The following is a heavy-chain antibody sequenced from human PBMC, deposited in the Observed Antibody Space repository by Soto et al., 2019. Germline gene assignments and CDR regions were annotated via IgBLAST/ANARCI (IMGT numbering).Heavy chain of an antibody. CDR2: ISWNSGSI. V-gene: IGHV3-9*01. J-gene: IGHJ6*02. CDR1: GFTFDDYD. D-gene: IGHD1-26*01. CDR3: AKYRLWAVGATNGMDV. Sequence: DVQLVESGGGLVQPGRSLRLSCAASGFTFDDYDMHWVRQVPGKGLEWVSGISWNSGSIGYADSVKGRFTISRDNAKNSMYLQMNSLRAEDTALYYCAKYRLWAVGATNGMDVWGQGTTVTVSS.